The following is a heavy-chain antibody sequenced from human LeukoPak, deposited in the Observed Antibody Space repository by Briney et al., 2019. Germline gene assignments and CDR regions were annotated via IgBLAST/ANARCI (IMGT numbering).Heavy chain of an antibody. CDR3: ARGPAEDYGDKCPPKFDY. J-gene: IGHJ4*02. V-gene: IGHV4-34*01. D-gene: IGHD4-17*01. Sequence: SETLSLTCAVYGGSFSGYYWSWIRQPPGKGLEWIGEINHSGSTNYNPSLKSRVTISVDTSKNQFSLKLSSVTAADTAVYYCARGPAEDYGDKCPPKFDYWGQGTLVTVSS. CDR2: INHSGST. CDR1: GGSFSGYY.